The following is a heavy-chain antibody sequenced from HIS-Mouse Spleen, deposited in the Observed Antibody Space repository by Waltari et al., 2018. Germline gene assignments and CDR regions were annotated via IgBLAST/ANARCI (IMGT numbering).Heavy chain of an antibody. CDR1: GGTFSSYA. CDR3: ASTVESSKVDY. J-gene: IGHJ4*02. CDR2: IIPILGIA. V-gene: IGHV1-69*04. D-gene: IGHD6-13*01. Sequence: QVQLVQSGAEVKKPGSSVKVSCKASGGTFSSYAISWVRQAPGQGLEWMGRIIPILGIANYAQKFQGRVTITAGKSTSTAYMELSSLRSEDTAVYYCASTVESSKVDYWGQGTLVTVSS.